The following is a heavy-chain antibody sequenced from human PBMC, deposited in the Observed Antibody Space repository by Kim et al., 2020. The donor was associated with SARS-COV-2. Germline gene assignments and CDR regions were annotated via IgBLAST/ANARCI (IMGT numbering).Heavy chain of an antibody. CDR1: RFTFSTYA. J-gene: IGHJ5*02. CDR2: ISYDGNHK. Sequence: GGSLRLSCAASRFTFSTYAMLWVRQAPGKGLEWVAVISYDGNHKYYADSVKGRFTISRDNSKNTLYLQMNSLRADDTAVYYCARASLVGPTYWFDPWGQGT. CDR3: ARASLVGPTYWFDP. D-gene: IGHD1-26*01. V-gene: IGHV3-30*04.